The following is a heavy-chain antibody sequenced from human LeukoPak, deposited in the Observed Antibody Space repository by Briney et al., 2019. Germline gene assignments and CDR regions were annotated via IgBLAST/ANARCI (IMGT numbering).Heavy chain of an antibody. CDR1: GFSLRTSGVG. CDR2: IYWDGDK. J-gene: IGHJ4*02. Sequence: SGPTLVKPTQTLTLTCTFSGFSLRTSGVGVGWIRQPPGKALEWLALIYWDGDKRYSPSLKSRLTITKDTSKNQVVLTMTNMDPVDTATYYCAHRGSDILTGYTIPYFDYWGQGTLVTVSS. CDR3: AHRGSDILTGYTIPYFDY. V-gene: IGHV2-5*02. D-gene: IGHD3-9*01.